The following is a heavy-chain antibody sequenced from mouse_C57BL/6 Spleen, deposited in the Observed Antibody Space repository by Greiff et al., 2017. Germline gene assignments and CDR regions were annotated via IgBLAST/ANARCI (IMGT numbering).Heavy chain of an antibody. Sequence: EVQLVESGGGLVQPKGSLKLSCAASGFTFNTYAMHWVRQAPGQGLEWVARIRRKSSNSATYYADSVKDRFTISRDDSQSMLYLQMNNLKTEDAAMYDCVRDQRGDAMDYWGQGTSVTVSS. J-gene: IGHJ4*01. CDR1: GFTFNTYA. V-gene: IGHV10-3*01. CDR3: VRDQRGDAMDY. CDR2: IRRKSSNSAT.